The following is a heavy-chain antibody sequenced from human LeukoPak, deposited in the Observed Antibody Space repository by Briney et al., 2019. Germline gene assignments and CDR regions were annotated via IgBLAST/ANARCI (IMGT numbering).Heavy chain of an antibody. V-gene: IGHV1-18*01. CDR3: AASAAADPFDH. CDR2: IGGYNGFT. D-gene: IGHD6-13*01. J-gene: IGHJ4*02. CDR1: GYTFTRNG. Sequence: ASVKASCKASGYTFTRNGINWVRQAPGQGLEWMGWIGGYNGFTNYAQKLQGRVTMTTDTSTNTAYMEPRSLRPDDTAVYYCAASAAADPFDHWGQGTLVTVSS.